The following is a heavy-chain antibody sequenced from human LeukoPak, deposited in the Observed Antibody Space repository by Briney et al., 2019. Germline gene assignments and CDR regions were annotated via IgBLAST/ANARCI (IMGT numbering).Heavy chain of an antibody. D-gene: IGHD6-13*01. Sequence: SETLSLTCTVSGGSISSYYWNWIRQPPGKGLEWIGYINYIRTTDYNPSLKSRVTISLDTSKNRFSLKLSSVAAADTAMYYCARSYSSSDHYYYYGMDVWGQGTTVTVSS. CDR1: GGSISSYY. CDR3: ARSYSSSDHYYYYGMDV. V-gene: IGHV4-59*08. J-gene: IGHJ6*02. CDR2: INYIRTT.